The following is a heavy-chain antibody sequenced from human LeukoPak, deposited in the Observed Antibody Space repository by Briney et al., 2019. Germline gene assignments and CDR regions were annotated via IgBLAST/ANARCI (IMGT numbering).Heavy chain of an antibody. D-gene: IGHD3-22*01. V-gene: IGHV4-34*01. CDR1: GGSFSGYY. Sequence: SETLSLTCAVYGGSFSGYYWSWIRQPPGKGLEWIGSIYYSGSTYYNPSLKSRVTISVDTSKNQFSLKLSSVTAADTAVYYCASQEEKRITMIVVVMPPHGPFDPWGQGTLVTVSS. J-gene: IGHJ5*02. CDR2: IYYSGST. CDR3: ASQEEKRITMIVVVMPPHGPFDP.